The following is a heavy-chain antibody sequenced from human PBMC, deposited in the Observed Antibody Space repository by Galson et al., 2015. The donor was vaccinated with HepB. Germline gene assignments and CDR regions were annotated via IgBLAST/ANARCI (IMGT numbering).Heavy chain of an antibody. V-gene: IGHV3-15*01. CDR2: IKSKTDGGTT. CDR1: GFNFTNAW. J-gene: IGHJ4*02. Sequence: SLRLSCAASGFNFTNAWMSWVRQAPGKGLEWVGRIKSKTDGGTTDYAAPVKGRFTMSRDDSKNTLYLQMNSLETEDTAVYYCTRGDTPHSYWGQGALVTVSS. CDR3: TRGDTPHSY.